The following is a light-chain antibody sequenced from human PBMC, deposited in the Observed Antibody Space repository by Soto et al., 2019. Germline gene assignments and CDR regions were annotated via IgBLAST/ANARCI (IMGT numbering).Light chain of an antibody. Sequence: QSVLTQPASVSGSPGQSITISCTGTSSDVGGYNYVSWYQQHPGKAPKLMIYDVSNRPSGVSNRFSGSKSGNTASLTISVLQAEDEADYYCSSYTSSSTLLLVFGTGTKVTVL. CDR1: SSDVGGYNY. J-gene: IGLJ1*01. CDR2: DVS. V-gene: IGLV2-14*01. CDR3: SSYTSSSTLLLV.